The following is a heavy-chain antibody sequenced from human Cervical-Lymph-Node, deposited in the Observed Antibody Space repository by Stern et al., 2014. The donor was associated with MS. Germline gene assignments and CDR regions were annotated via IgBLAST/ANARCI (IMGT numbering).Heavy chain of an antibody. V-gene: IGHV1-2*06. CDR3: ARISLLAAGQRSYAMDV. J-gene: IGHJ6*01. Sequence: QVQLEESGAEVKKPGASLKVSCQASGYSFSVHYIHWVRQAPGQGLEWMGRIDPNSGDTYYLQKFQGRVTMTRDTSISTAYMELSRLKSDDTAVYYCARISLLAAGQRSYAMDVWGQGTTVTVSS. CDR1: GYSFSVHY. D-gene: IGHD3-3*01. CDR2: IDPNSGDT.